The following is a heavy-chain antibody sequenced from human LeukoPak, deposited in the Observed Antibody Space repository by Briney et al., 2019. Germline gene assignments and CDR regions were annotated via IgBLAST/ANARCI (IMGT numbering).Heavy chain of an antibody. Sequence: GGSLRLSCAASGFTFSSYSMNWVRQAPGKGLEWVSSISSSSSYIYYADSVKGRFTISRDNSKNTLYLQMNSLRAEDTAVYYCARDAVVTPRAFDIWGQGTMVTVSS. V-gene: IGHV3-21*01. CDR1: GFTFSSYS. J-gene: IGHJ3*02. CDR2: ISSSSSYI. D-gene: IGHD4-23*01. CDR3: ARDAVVTPRAFDI.